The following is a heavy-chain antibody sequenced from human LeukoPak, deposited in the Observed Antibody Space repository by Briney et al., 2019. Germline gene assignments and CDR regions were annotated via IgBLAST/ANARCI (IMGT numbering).Heavy chain of an antibody. V-gene: IGHV4-34*03. Sequence: PSETLSLTCAVYGGSFSGYYWSWIRQPPGKGLEWIGEINHSGSTNYNPSLKSRVTISLDKSRNHFSLDLRSVTAADTAIYYCIRNNYYALGTHNFDYWGHGILVTVSP. D-gene: IGHD3-10*01. CDR3: IRNNYYALGTHNFDY. J-gene: IGHJ4*01. CDR1: GGSFSGYY. CDR2: INHSGST.